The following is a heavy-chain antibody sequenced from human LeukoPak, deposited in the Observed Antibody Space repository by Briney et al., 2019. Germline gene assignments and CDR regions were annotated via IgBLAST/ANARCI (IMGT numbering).Heavy chain of an antibody. Sequence: ASVKVSCKTSGYTFSDYHVHWVRQAPGQGLEWMGWIEPHSGGTDFAEKFHGRLTMTRDTSITTVYMEMTRLTSDYTAVYYCARDPPGDSGLDCWGQGTLVTVSS. D-gene: IGHD1-26*01. CDR2: IEPHSGGT. J-gene: IGHJ4*02. V-gene: IGHV1-2*02. CDR1: GYTFSDYH. CDR3: ARDPPGDSGLDC.